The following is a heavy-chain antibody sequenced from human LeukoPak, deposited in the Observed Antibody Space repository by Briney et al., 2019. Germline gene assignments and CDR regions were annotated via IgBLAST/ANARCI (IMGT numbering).Heavy chain of an antibody. Sequence: GGSLRLSCAASGFTFSSYAMSWARQAPGKGLEWVSSISGSGGSTYYADSVKGRFTISRDNSKNTLYLQMNSLRGEDTAVYYCAKDREGTIADYFDYWGQGTLVTVSS. CDR1: GFTFSSYA. V-gene: IGHV3-23*01. J-gene: IGHJ4*02. D-gene: IGHD1-7*01. CDR3: AKDREGTIADYFDY. CDR2: ISGSGGST.